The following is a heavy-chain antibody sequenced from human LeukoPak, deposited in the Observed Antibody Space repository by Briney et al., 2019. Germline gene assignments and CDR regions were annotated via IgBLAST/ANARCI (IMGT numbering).Heavy chain of an antibody. CDR2: ISSSSSCI. CDR3: ASTPDAFDI. J-gene: IGHJ3*02. CDR1: GFTFSSYS. Sequence: GGSLRLSCAASGFTFSSYSMNWVRQAPGKGLEWVSSISSSSSCIYYADSVKGRFTISRDNAKNSLYLQMNSLRAEDTAVYYCASTPDAFDIWGQGTMVTVSS. D-gene: IGHD2-15*01. V-gene: IGHV3-21*01.